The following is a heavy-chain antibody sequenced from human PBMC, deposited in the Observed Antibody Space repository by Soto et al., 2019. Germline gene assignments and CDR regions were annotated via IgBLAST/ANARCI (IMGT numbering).Heavy chain of an antibody. CDR1: CLSFRGYY. J-gene: IGHJ6*02. CDR2: INHSGST. CDR3: ARVSGIYYYGMDV. V-gene: IGHV4-34*01. Sequence: SDTLSLTCAFYCLSFRGYYWCLIRQPPGKGLECIGEINHSGSTNYNPSLKSRVTFSVDTSKNQFSLKLSSVTAADTAVYYCARVSGIYYYGMDVWGQGTTVT. D-gene: IGHD3-10*01.